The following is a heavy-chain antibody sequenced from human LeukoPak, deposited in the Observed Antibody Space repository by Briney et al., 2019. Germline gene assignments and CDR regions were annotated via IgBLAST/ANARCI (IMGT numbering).Heavy chain of an antibody. V-gene: IGHV4-30-4*01. J-gene: IGHJ5*02. CDR2: IYYSGST. CDR1: GGSISSVDYY. CDR3: ARVDLYSSSWRASNWFDP. Sequence: SETLSLTRTVSGGSISSVDYYWSWIRQPPGKVLEWIGYIYYSGSTYYNPSLKSRVIISVDTSKNQFTLQLSSVTAADTAVYYCARVDLYSSSWRASNWFDPWGQGTLVTVSS. D-gene: IGHD6-13*01.